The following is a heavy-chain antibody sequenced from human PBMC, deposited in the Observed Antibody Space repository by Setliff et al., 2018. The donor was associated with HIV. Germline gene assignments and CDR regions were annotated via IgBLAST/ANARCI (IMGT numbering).Heavy chain of an antibody. V-gene: IGHV4-39*07. D-gene: IGHD2-2*01. CDR3: ARGPSGRAPAPARAPHYYGLGL. Sequence: SETLSLTCTVSSGSVSRSDYYWGWIRQTPGKGLEWIGSIYWSGLTFYNPSLKSRVTISVDTSKNQFSLKLGSVTAADTAVYHCARGPSGRAPAPARAPHYYGLGLWGPGTTVTVSS. CDR1: SGSVSRSDYY. J-gene: IGHJ6*01. CDR2: IYWSGLT.